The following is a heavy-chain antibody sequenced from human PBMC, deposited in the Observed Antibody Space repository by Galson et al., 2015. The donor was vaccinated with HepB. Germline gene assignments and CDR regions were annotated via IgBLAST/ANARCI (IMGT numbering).Heavy chain of an antibody. CDR1: GGSTSNYY. CDR2: IYSNGIT. D-gene: IGHD6-13*01. V-gene: IGHV4-59*08. CDR3: ARHYKRGTSSWSRGSSWFDP. Sequence: ETLSLTCTVSGGSTSNYYWNWIRQAPGKGLAWIGYIYSNGITNYNPSLKSRVTILIDMSKNQFTLRLRSVTAADTAVYYCARHYKRGTSSWSRGSSWFDPWGQGTLVTVSS. J-gene: IGHJ5*02.